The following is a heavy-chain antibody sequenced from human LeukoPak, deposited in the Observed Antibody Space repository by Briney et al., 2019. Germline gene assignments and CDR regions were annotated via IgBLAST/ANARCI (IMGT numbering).Heavy chain of an antibody. V-gene: IGHV4-59*11. Sequence: SETLSLTCAVSGGSISSHYWSWIRQPPGKGLEWIGYIYYSGSTNYNPSLKSRVTISVDTSKNQFSLKLSSVTAADTAVYYCAREMKRWLQSRGYYMDVWGKGTTVTVSS. D-gene: IGHD5-24*01. CDR1: GGSISSHY. CDR3: AREMKRWLQSRGYYMDV. CDR2: IYYSGST. J-gene: IGHJ6*03.